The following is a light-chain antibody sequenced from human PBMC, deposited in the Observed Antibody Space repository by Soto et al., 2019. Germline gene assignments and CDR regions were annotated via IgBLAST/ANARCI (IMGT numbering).Light chain of an antibody. V-gene: IGKV3-11*01. CDR1: QSVSSY. CDR3: QQRSNWPLSLT. J-gene: IGKJ4*01. CDR2: DAS. Sequence: EIVLTQSPATLSLSPGERATLSCRASQSVSSYLAWYQQKPGQAPRLLIYDASNRATGIPARFSGSGSGTDFTLTISSLEPEDFAVYYCQQRSNWPLSLTFGGGTKVYIK.